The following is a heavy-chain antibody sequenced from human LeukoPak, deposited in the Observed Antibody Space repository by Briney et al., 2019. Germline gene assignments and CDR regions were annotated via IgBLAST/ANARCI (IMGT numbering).Heavy chain of an antibody. J-gene: IGHJ4*02. V-gene: IGHV2-5*01. CDR1: GFSFTTSGVG. D-gene: IGHD4-11*01. CDR2: IYWNDDK. CDR3: AHRTLDYRENYYFDY. Sequence: SGPTLVNPTPPLTLTCTFSGFSFTTSGVGVGWIRQPPGKALEWLALIYWNDDKRYIPSLKSRLAITKDTSKNQVVLTMTDMDPVDTATYYCAHRTLDYRENYYFDYWGQGTLVTVSS.